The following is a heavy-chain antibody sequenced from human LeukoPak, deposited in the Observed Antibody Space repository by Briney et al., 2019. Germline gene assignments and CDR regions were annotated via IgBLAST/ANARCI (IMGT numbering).Heavy chain of an antibody. CDR2: INSDDGSST. CDR3: ARYSSGVGVDY. J-gene: IGHJ4*02. D-gene: IGHD6-19*01. V-gene: IGHV3-74*01. CDR1: GFTFSSYW. Sequence: PGGSLRLSCAASGFTFSSYWMHWVRQAPGKGLVWVSRINSDDGSSTTYADSVKGRSTISRDNAKNTLYLQMNSLRAEDTAVYYCARYSSGVGVDYWGQGTLVTVSP.